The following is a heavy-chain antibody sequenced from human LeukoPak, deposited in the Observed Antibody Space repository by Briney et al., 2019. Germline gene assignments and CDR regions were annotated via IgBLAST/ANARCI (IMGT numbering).Heavy chain of an antibody. V-gene: IGHV4-4*07. Sequence: PSETLSLTCTVSGGSISSYYWSWIRQPAGKGLEWIGRIYTSGSTNYNPSLKSRVTVSVDTSKNQFSLKLRSVTAADTAIYYCAREGSTSTYWYFDLWGRGTLVTVSS. CDR2: IYTSGST. CDR1: GGSISSYY. J-gene: IGHJ2*01. D-gene: IGHD2-2*01. CDR3: AREGSTSTYWYFDL.